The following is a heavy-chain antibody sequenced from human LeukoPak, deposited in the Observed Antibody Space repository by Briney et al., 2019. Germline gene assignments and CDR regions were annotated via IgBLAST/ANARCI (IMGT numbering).Heavy chain of an antibody. V-gene: IGHV4-39*01. CDR1: GGSISSSSYY. CDR2: IYYSGST. J-gene: IGHJ4*02. CDR3: ARLGGIGFLEWFRKYYFDY. D-gene: IGHD3-3*01. Sequence: ASETLSLTCTVPGGSISSSSYYWGWIRQPPGKGLEWIGSIYYSGSTYYNPSLKSRVTISVDTSKNQFSLKLSSVTAADTAVYYCARLGGIGFLEWFRKYYFDYWGQGTLVTVSS.